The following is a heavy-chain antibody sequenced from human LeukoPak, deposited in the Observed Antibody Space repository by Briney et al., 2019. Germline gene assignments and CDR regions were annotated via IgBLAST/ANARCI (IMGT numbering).Heavy chain of an antibody. V-gene: IGHV3-23*01. Sequence: GGSLRLSYAASGFTFSSYAMSWVRQAPGKGLEWVSAISGSGGSTYYADSVKGRFTVSRDNSKNTLYLQMNSLRAEDTAVYYCAKEGHSSGYYYVDYWGQGTLVTVSS. D-gene: IGHD3-22*01. J-gene: IGHJ4*02. CDR1: GFTFSSYA. CDR3: AKEGHSSGYYYVDY. CDR2: ISGSGGST.